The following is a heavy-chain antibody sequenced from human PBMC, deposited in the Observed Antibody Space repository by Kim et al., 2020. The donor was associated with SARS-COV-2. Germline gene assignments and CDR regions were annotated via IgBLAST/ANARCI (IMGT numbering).Heavy chain of an antibody. CDR2: ISPDGRDT. CDR3: AFGGLGGMGV. D-gene: IGHD3-10*01. J-gene: IGHJ6*02. Sequence: GGSLRLSCAASGFIIRQDWMHWVRQGPGKGLEWVSHISPDGRDTNYADSVKGRFTISRDDAKNTLSMQMNSLRADDTAIYYCAFGGLGGMGVWGRGTTVTVSS. CDR1: GFIIRQDW. V-gene: IGHV3-74*01.